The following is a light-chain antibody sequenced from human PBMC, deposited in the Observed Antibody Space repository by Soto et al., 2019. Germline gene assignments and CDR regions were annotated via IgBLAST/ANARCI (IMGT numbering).Light chain of an antibody. CDR2: ETS. V-gene: IGLV2-23*01. Sequence: QPVPTQPASVSGSPGQSFTIRYTGTSSDFGSYKFVSWYQRHPGKVPKVIIYETSKLPTGVSDRFSGSKSGNTDSLTISGLQAEDEADYYCFSFTSTNTHVLGSGPKVTVL. CDR1: SSDFGSYKF. CDR3: FSFTSTNTHV. J-gene: IGLJ1*01.